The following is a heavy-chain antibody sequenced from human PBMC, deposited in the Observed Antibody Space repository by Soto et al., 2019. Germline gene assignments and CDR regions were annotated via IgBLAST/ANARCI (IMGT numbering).Heavy chain of an antibody. CDR2: INHSGST. V-gene: IGHV4-34*01. CDR1: GGSFSGYS. D-gene: IGHD5-18*01. J-gene: IGHJ4*02. CDR3: ARSPHIQLWSDPSDY. Sequence: PSETLSLTCAVYGGSFSGYSWSWIRQPPGKGLEWIGEINHSGSTNYNPSLKSRVTISVDTSKNQFSLKLSSVTAADTAVYYCARSPHIQLWSDPSDYWGQGTLVTVS.